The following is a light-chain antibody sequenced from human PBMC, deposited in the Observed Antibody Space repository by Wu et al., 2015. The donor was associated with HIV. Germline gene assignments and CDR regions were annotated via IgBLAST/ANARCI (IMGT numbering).Light chain of an antibody. CDR1: QSVSSY. Sequence: EIVLTQSPATLSLSPGERATLSCRASQSVSSYLAWYQQKPGQAPRLLIYGASSRATGIPDRFSGSGSGTDFTLTISRLEPEDFAVYYCQQYGSSPVAFGQGTKVEIK. J-gene: IGKJ1*01. CDR2: GAS. V-gene: IGKV3-20*01. CDR3: QQYGSSPVA.